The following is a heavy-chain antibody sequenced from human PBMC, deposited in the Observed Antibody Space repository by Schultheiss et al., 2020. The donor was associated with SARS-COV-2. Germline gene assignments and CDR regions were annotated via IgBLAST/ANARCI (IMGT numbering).Heavy chain of an antibody. Sequence: SETLSLTCTVSGGSISSGSYYWSWIRQPAGKGLEWIGRIYTSGSTNYNPSLQSRVTISVDTSKNQFSLKLSSVTAADTAVYYCARDGYSGYDPLFDYWGQGTLVTVSS. V-gene: IGHV4-61*02. CDR2: IYTSGST. CDR1: GGSISSGSYY. CDR3: ARDGYSGYDPLFDY. J-gene: IGHJ4*02. D-gene: IGHD5-12*01.